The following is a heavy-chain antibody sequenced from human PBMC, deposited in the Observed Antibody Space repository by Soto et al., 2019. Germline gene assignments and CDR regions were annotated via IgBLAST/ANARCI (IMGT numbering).Heavy chain of an antibody. V-gene: IGHV2-5*02. CDR3: AHRVLRTVFGLVTTTAIYFDF. CDR2: IYWDDDK. J-gene: IGHJ4*02. D-gene: IGHD3-3*01. CDR1: GFSLTISGVG. Sequence: QITLNESGPTQVKPRQTLTLTCTISGFSLTISGVGVGWIRQSPGKAPEWLALIYWDDDKRYSPSLKSRLTITKDTSKNQVVLTMADLDPADTATYYCAHRVLRTVFGLVTTTAIYFDFWGQGTPVAVSS.